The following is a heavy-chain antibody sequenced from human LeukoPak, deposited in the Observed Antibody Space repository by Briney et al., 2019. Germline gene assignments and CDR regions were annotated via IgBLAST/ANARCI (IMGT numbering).Heavy chain of an antibody. CDR1: GGSISSYY. J-gene: IGHJ4*02. Sequence: SETLSLTCTVSGGSISSYYWSWIRQPAGKGLEWIGRIYTSGSTNYNPSLKSRVTMSVDTSKNQFSLKLSSVTAADTAVYYCALDLPWFGESTFDYWGQGTLVTVSS. V-gene: IGHV4-4*07. CDR2: IYTSGST. CDR3: ALDLPWFGESTFDY. D-gene: IGHD3-10*01.